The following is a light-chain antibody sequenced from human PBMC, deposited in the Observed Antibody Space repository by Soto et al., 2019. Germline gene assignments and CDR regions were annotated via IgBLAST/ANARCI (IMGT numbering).Light chain of an antibody. CDR2: EVS. V-gene: IGLV2-14*01. CDR1: SSDVGGYNY. CDR3: TSYTITSAVL. J-gene: IGLJ2*01. Sequence: QSALTQPASVSGSPGQSITISCTGTSSDVGGYNYVSWYQHHPGNAPKLIIFEVSNRPSGISNRFSGSKSGNTASLLISGLQPEDEADYYCTSYTITSAVLFGRGTKVTVL.